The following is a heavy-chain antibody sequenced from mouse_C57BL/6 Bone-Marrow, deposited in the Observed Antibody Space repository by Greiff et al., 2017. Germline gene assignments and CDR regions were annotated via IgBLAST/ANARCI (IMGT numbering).Heavy chain of an antibody. Sequence: VQLQESGPGLVAPSQSLSITCTVSGFSLTSYGVSWVRQPPGKGLEWLGVIWGDGSTNYHSALISRLSISKDNSKSQVFLKLNRLQTDDTATYYCAKLAGDSLTGTGTYWGQGTLVTVSA. V-gene: IGHV2-3*01. CDR2: IWGDGST. J-gene: IGHJ3*01. CDR3: AKLAGDSLTGTGTY. CDR1: GFSLTSYG. D-gene: IGHD4-1*01.